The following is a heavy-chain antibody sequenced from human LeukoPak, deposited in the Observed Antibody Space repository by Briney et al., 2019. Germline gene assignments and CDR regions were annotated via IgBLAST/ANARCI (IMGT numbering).Heavy chain of an antibody. CDR1: GFTFSSHW. CDR2: IKQDGSEK. V-gene: IGHV3-7*03. CDR3: AKAGCTNIACRPNVYNWFDP. Sequence: GGSLRLSCAASGFTFSSHWMSWVRQAPGKGLEWVANIKQDGSEKYYVDSVKGRFTISRDNAKDSLYLQMNSLRAEDTAVYYCAKAGCTNIACRPNVYNWFDPRGQGTLVTVSS. J-gene: IGHJ5*02. D-gene: IGHD2-8*01.